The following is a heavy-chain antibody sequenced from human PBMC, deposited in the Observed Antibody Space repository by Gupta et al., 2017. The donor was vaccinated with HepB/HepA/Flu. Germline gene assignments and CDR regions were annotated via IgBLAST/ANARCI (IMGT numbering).Heavy chain of an antibody. D-gene: IGHD6-19*01. CDR2: ISGSGDST. V-gene: IGHV3-23*01. Sequence: EVQLLESGGGLVQPGGSLRLSCAASGCTFSSYAMSWVRQAPGKGLEWVSGISGSGDSTYDADSVKGRFTISRDNSKNTLYLQMNSLRAEDTAFYYCAKPGSGWYVFDYWGQGTLVTVSS. CDR1: GCTFSSYA. J-gene: IGHJ4*02. CDR3: AKPGSGWYVFDY.